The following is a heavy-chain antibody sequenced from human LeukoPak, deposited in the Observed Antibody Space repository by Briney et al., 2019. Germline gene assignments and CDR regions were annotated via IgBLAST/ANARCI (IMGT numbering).Heavy chain of an antibody. Sequence: PSQTLSLTCTVSGGSISSGGYYWSWIRQHPGKGLEWIGYIYYSGSTYYNPSLKSRVTISVDTPKNQFSLKLSSVTAADTAVYYCARVGTVNWYFDLWGRGTLVTVSS. CDR1: GGSISSGGYY. V-gene: IGHV4-31*03. CDR2: IYYSGST. CDR3: ARVGTVNWYFDL. D-gene: IGHD1-1*01. J-gene: IGHJ2*01.